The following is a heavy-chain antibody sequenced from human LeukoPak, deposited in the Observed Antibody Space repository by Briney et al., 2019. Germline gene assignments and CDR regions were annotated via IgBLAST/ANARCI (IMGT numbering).Heavy chain of an antibody. V-gene: IGHV1-2*02. CDR3: ARVGSSSWFGAYYFDY. D-gene: IGHD3-10*01. Sequence: ASVKVSCKSSGYTFNDYYIHWVRQAPGQGLEWMGWINPNSGGTNYAQKLQGRVTMTTDTSTSTAYMELRSLRSDDTAVYYCARVGSSSWFGAYYFDYWGQGTLVTVSS. J-gene: IGHJ4*02. CDR1: GYTFNDYY. CDR2: INPNSGGT.